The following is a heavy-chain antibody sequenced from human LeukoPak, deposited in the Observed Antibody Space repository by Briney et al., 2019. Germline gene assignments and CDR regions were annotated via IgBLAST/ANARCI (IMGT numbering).Heavy chain of an antibody. D-gene: IGHD2-2*01. J-gene: IGHJ6*03. CDR1: GFTFSSYW. Sequence: GGSLRLSCAASGFTFSSYWMSWVRQAPGKGLEWVANIKQDGSEKYYVDSVKGRFTISRDNAKNSLNLQMNSLRAEDTAVYYCARDRRCSSTRVKYYYYYMDVWGKGTTVTVSS. CDR2: IKQDGSEK. V-gene: IGHV3-7*01. CDR3: ARDRRCSSTRVKYYYYYMDV.